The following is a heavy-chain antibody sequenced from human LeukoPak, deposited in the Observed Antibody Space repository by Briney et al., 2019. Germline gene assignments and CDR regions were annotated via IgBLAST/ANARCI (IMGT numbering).Heavy chain of an antibody. CDR3: KITLIRLSSYMEV. CDR1: GVTCRSLA. D-gene: IGHD1-14*01. V-gene: IGHV3-23*01. CDR2: ISGSGGST. J-gene: IGHJ6*03. Sequence: GGSLRLSCATPGVTCRSLALISVRQAPGKGLEWVSGISGSGGSTYYADSVKGRFTNSRDNYKNTLYLQMNSLRVEDTALYSCKITLIRLSSYMEVWGKATTVTVSS.